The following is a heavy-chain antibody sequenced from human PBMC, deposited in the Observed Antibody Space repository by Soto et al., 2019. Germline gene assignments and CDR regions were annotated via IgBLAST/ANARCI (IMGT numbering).Heavy chain of an antibody. Sequence: SETLSLTCAVYGGSFSGYYWSWIRQPPGKGLEWIGEINHSGSTNYNPSLKSRVTISVDTSKNQFSLKLSSVTAADTAVYYCARFLYYYGSGSFNSYYYMDVWGKGTTVT. J-gene: IGHJ6*03. D-gene: IGHD3-10*01. CDR1: GGSFSGYY. CDR2: INHSGST. V-gene: IGHV4-34*01. CDR3: ARFLYYYGSGSFNSYYYMDV.